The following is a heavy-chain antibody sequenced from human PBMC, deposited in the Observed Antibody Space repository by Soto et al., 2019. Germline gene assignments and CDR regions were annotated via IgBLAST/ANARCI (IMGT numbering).Heavy chain of an antibody. CDR2: IRGKINNYAA. D-gene: IGHD3-3*01. Sequence: ESGGDLVQPGGSLKLSCAASGFSFSGSTIHWVRQASGKGLEWLGRIRGKINNYAAAYGASVKGRITMSRDDSQDTAYLQINSLKTEDTAVYYCTRSAGHFRVPPKGGVYYTYYMDVWGKGTTVTVSS. CDR3: TRSAGHFRVPPKGGVYYTYYMDV. V-gene: IGHV3-73*01. J-gene: IGHJ6*03. CDR1: GFSFSGST.